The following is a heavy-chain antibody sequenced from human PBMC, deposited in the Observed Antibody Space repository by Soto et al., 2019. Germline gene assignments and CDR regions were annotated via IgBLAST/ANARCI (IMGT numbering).Heavy chain of an antibody. CDR1: GGSISSSNW. Sequence: QVQLQESGPGLVKPSGTLSLTCAVSGGSISSSNWWSWVRQPPGKGLEWIGEIYHSGSTNYNPSLKSRVTISVDKYKNQFPRKLSSVTAADTAVYYCARKSGEAYYYYYGMDVWGQGTTVTVSS. D-gene: IGHD3-10*01. CDR3: ARKSGEAYYYYYGMDV. V-gene: IGHV4-4*02. J-gene: IGHJ6*02. CDR2: IYHSGST.